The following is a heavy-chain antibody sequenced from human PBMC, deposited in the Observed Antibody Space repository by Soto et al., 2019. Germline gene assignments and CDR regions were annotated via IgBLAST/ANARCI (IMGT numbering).Heavy chain of an antibody. CDR1: GFSFTSYW. CDR2: IYPGDSDT. J-gene: IGHJ6*02. CDR3: ARLSGSSSSDYYGMDV. D-gene: IGHD6-13*01. Sequence: GESLKISCKGSGFSFTSYWIGWVRQTPGKGLEWMGIIYPGDSDTRYSPSFQGQVTISAGKSISTAYLQWSSLKASDTAVYYCARLSGSSSSDYYGMDVWGQGTTVTVSS. V-gene: IGHV5-51*01.